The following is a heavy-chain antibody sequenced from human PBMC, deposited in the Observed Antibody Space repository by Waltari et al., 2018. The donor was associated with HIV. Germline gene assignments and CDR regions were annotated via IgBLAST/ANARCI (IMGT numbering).Heavy chain of an antibody. Sequence: GGSLRLSCAASGFTFDSYAMTWVRQAPGKGLGWESAISGSGGRTYYADSVKVRFTISRDNSKKTLYLHMNSLRAEDTAVYYCAKEGYDGSGSYSNYYGMDVWGQGTTVTVSS. V-gene: IGHV3-23*01. CDR3: AKEGYDGSGSYSNYYGMDV. D-gene: IGHD3-10*01. CDR1: GFTFDSYA. CDR2: ISGSGGRT. J-gene: IGHJ6*02.